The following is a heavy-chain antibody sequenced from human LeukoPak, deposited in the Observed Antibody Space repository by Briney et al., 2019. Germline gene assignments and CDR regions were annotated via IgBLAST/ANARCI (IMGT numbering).Heavy chain of an antibody. CDR2: ISYDGKNE. J-gene: IGHJ4*02. CDR1: GFSFSDYG. Sequence: GGSLRLSCVASGFSFSDYGMHWVRQAPGKGLEWVAVISYDGKNENYADSVKGRFTISRDNSKNTLYLQMNSLRPEDTAVYYCAKDPDIGWGWLQSYFDYWGQGTLVTVSS. D-gene: IGHD5-24*01. CDR3: AKDPDIGWGWLQSYFDY. V-gene: IGHV3-30*18.